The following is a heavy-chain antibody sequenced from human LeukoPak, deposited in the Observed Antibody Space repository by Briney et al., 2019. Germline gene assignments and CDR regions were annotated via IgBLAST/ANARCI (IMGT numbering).Heavy chain of an antibody. J-gene: IGHJ3*02. CDR2: ISGSGGST. CDR3: AKAEDYDSSGNDAFDI. D-gene: IGHD3-22*01. CDR1: GFTFSSYA. V-gene: IGHV3-23*01. Sequence: GGSLRLSCAASGFTFSSYAMSWVRQAPGKGLEWVSAISGSGGSTYYADSVKGRFTISRGNSKNTLYLQMNSLRAEDTAVYYCAKAEDYDSSGNDAFDIWGQGTMVTLSS.